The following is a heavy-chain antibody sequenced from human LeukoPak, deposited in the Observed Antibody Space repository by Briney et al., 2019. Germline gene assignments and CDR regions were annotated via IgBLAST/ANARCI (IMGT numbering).Heavy chain of an antibody. CDR1: GFTFSSYL. V-gene: IGHV3-7*01. CDR3: AREGDAFDI. J-gene: IGHJ3*02. CDR2: IKQDGSEK. Sequence: GGSLRLSCAASGFTFSSYLMSWVRQAPGKGLEWVANIKQDGSEKYYVDSVKGRFTISRDNAKNSLYLQMNSLRAEDTAVYYCAREGDAFDIWGQGTMVTVSS.